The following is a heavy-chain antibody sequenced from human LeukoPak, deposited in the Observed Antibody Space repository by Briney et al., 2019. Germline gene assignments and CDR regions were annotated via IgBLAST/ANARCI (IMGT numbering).Heavy chain of an antibody. V-gene: IGHV4-34*01. J-gene: IGHJ4*02. CDR1: GGSCSGYY. CDR3: AREGVGYSSGGYSSQAPDY. D-gene: IGHD6-19*01. Sequence: SENLSLTCAVYGGSCSGYYWSWIRQPPGKGLEWIGEINHSGSTNYNPSLKSRVTISVDTSKNQFSLKLSSVTAADTAVYYCAREGVGYSSGGYSSQAPDYWGQGTLVTVSS. CDR2: INHSGST.